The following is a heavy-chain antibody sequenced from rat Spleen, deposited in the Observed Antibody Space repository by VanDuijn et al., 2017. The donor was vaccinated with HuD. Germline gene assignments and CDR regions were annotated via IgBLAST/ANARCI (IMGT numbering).Heavy chain of an antibody. V-gene: IGHV5-22*01. CDR3: ARPDGYTYVMDA. D-gene: IGHD1-4*01. J-gene: IGHJ4*01. Sequence: EVQLVESGGGLVQPGRSLKLSCAASGFTFSDYNMAWVRQAPKKGLEWVASISYEGSSTYYGDSVKGRFTISRDNAKSTLYLQMNSLRSEDTATYYCARPDGYTYVMDAWGQGASVTVSS. CDR1: GFTFSDYN. CDR2: ISYEGSST.